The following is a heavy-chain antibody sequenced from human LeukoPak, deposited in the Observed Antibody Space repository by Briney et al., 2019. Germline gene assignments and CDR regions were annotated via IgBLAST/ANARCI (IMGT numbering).Heavy chain of an antibody. CDR3: ARRPSSGWPNSIDY. V-gene: IGHV4-34*01. CDR2: IYHSGST. Sequence: SETLSLTCAVYGGSFSGYYWSWIRQPPGKGLEWIGEIYHSGSTNYNPSLKSRVTISVDKSKNQFSLKLSSVTAADTAVYYCARRPSSGWPNSIDYWGQGTLVTVSS. D-gene: IGHD6-19*01. J-gene: IGHJ4*02. CDR1: GGSFSGYY.